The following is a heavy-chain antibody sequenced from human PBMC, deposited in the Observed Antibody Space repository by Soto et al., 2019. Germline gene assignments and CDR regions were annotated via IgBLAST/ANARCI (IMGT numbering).Heavy chain of an antibody. V-gene: IGHV4-39*01. CDR3: GRPKVGYSNYGDYYYYYGMDV. CDR2: IYYSGST. J-gene: IGHJ6*02. Sequence: SATLSLTSTVSGGSISSRSYYWGWIRQPPGKGLEWIGRIYYSGSTYYNPSLKSRVTISVEQSKNQFSLKLSSVTAAETAVYYCGRPKVGYSNYGDYYYYYGMDVWGQRTTVT. D-gene: IGHD4-4*01. CDR1: GGSISSRSYY.